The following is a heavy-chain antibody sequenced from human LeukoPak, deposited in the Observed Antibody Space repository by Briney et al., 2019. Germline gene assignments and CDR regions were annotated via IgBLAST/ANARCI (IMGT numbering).Heavy chain of an antibody. Sequence: ASVKVSCKASGYTFTGYYLHWVRQAPGQGLEWMGRINPDSGGTNYAQKFQGRVTMTRDTSISTAYMELNRLTSDDTAVYYCARACSGGSCYPDNWLDPWGQGTLVTVSS. CDR1: GYTFTGYY. V-gene: IGHV1-2*06. CDR3: ARACSGGSCYPDNWLDP. CDR2: INPDSGGT. D-gene: IGHD2-15*01. J-gene: IGHJ5*02.